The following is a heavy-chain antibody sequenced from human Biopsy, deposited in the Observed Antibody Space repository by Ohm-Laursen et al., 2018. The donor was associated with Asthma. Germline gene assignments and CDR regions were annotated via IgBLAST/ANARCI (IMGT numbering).Heavy chain of an antibody. CDR1: GGMFGNYA. CDR2: ISPIFGSS. D-gene: IGHD3-3*02. V-gene: IGHV1-69*06. CDR3: ARPSPNRDILHYYYHMDV. J-gene: IGHJ6*02. Sequence: ASVKVSCKASGGMFGNYAISWVRQAPGLGLEWTGGISPIFGSSNYAQRFQGRVTITADIFTRTVYMELSGLRFDDTAIYYCARPSPNRDILHYYYHMDVWGQGTTVIVSS.